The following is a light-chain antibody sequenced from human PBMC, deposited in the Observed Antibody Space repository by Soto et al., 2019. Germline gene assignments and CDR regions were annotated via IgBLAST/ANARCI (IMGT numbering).Light chain of an antibody. CDR1: SSNVGPNS. V-gene: IGLV1-51*01. CDR2: DNN. J-gene: IGLJ1*01. Sequence: QSVLTQPPSVSAAPGQEVTISCSGSSSNVGPNSLSWYQQLPGTAPKLVIYDNNKRPSGIPARFSGSKSGTSATLGITGLQTGDEADFYCGAWDDRLTVYVFGSGTKLTVL. CDR3: GAWDDRLTVYV.